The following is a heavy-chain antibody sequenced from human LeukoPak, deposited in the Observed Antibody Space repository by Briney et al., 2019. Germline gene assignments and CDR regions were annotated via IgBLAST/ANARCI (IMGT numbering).Heavy chain of an antibody. CDR3: ARTNGGYEYN. J-gene: IGHJ4*02. CDR2: INPNSGGT. Sequence: AASVKVSCKASGYTFTGYYMHWVRQAPGQGLEWMGWINPNSGGTNYAQKFQGRLTLTRDTSISTAYMEVSRLKSDDTAVYYCARTNGGYEYNWGQGTRVIVSS. V-gene: IGHV1-2*02. CDR1: GYTFTGYY. D-gene: IGHD5-12*01.